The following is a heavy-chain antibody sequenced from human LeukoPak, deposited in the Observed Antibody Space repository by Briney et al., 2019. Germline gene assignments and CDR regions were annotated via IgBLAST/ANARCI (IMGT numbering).Heavy chain of an antibody. CDR3: ARDRAVLRAFDI. Sequence: ASVKVSCKASGYTFTGYYMHWVRQAPGQGREWMGWINPNSGGTNYAQKFQGRVTMTRDTSISTAYMELSRLTSDDTAVYYCARDRAVLRAFDIWGQGTMVTVSS. V-gene: IGHV1-2*02. CDR2: INPNSGGT. J-gene: IGHJ3*02. CDR1: GYTFTGYY. D-gene: IGHD6-19*01.